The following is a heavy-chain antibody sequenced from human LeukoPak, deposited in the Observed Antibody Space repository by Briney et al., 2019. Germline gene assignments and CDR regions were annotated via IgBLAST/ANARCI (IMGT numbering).Heavy chain of an antibody. CDR2: IIPIFGTA. D-gene: IGHD1-26*01. CDR3: ARGGAGGRRLVGATGYFDY. V-gene: IGHV1-69*13. Sequence: SVKVSCKASGGTFSSYAISWVRQAPGQGFEWMGGIIPIFGTANYAQKFQGRVTITADESTSTAYMELSSLRSEDTAVYYCARGGAGGRRLVGATGYFDYWGQGTPVTVSS. CDR1: GGTFSSYA. J-gene: IGHJ4*02.